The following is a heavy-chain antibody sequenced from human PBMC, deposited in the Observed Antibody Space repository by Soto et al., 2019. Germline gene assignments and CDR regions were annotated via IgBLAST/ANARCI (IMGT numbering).Heavy chain of an antibody. D-gene: IGHD4-17*01. Sequence: GGSLRLSCAASGFTFSSYWMSWVRQAPGKGLEWVANIKQDGSEKYYVDSVKCRFTISRDNAKNSLYLQMNSLRAEDTAVYYCARVSKPYGDFYYYYGMDVWGQGTTVTVSS. J-gene: IGHJ6*02. CDR2: IKQDGSEK. CDR1: GFTFSSYW. V-gene: IGHV3-7*01. CDR3: ARVSKPYGDFYYYYGMDV.